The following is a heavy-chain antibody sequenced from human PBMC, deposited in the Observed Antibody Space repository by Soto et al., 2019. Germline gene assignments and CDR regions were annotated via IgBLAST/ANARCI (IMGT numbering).Heavy chain of an antibody. CDR2: VLPISGTT. CDR3: ATIRVRGGTLRFED. Sequence: QVQLVQSGAEVRKPGSSVKVSCKTSGGLISKYSFNWVRQAPGPGLEWMGGVLPISGTTDYAQKFQGRLTITADRSTSTVYMEMSRLRSADTANYYCATIRVRGGTLRFEDGGQGMLSSVSS. CDR1: GGLISKYS. J-gene: IGHJ4*01. V-gene: IGHV1-69*06. D-gene: IGHD4-17*01.